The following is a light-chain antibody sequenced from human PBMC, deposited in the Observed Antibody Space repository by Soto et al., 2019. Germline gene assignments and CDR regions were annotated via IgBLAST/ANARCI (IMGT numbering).Light chain of an antibody. V-gene: IGKV3-20*01. CDR2: GAS. CDR3: HQYGSSRT. J-gene: IGKJ1*01. Sequence: LTQSPGTLSVSPGERATLSCRASQSVSSSYLAWYQQKPGQAPRLLMYGASSRATGIPDRFSGSGSGTDFTLTISRLEPEDFAVYYCHQYGSSRTFGQGSKVDIK. CDR1: QSVSSSY.